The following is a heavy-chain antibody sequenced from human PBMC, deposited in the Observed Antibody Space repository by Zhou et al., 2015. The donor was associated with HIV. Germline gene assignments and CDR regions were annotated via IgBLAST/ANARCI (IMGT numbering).Heavy chain of an antibody. D-gene: IGHD4-11*01. CDR3: ARDRQIGYSNYVGSYYYYGMDV. Sequence: QVQLVQSGAEVKKPGASVKVSCKASGYTFTSYYMHWVRQAPGQGLEWMGIINPSGGSTSYAQKFQGRVTMTRDTSTSTVYMELSSLRSEDTAVYYCARDRQIGYSNYVGSYYYYGMDVWGQGTTVTVSS. CDR2: INPSGGST. J-gene: IGHJ6*02. V-gene: IGHV1-46*01. CDR1: GYTFTSYY.